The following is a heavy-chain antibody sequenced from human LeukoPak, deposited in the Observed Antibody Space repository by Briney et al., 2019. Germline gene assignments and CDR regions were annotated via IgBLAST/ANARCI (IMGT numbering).Heavy chain of an antibody. Sequence: GRSLRLSCAASGFTFSNYGMHWVRQAPGKGLEWVALISYDERNKFYVDSVKGRFTISRDNSKNTLYLQMNFLRADETAVYHCAKDGDRDGYNYADYWGQGTLVTVSS. CDR2: ISYDERNK. D-gene: IGHD5-24*01. CDR3: AKDGDRDGYNYADY. V-gene: IGHV3-30*18. J-gene: IGHJ4*02. CDR1: GFTFSNYG.